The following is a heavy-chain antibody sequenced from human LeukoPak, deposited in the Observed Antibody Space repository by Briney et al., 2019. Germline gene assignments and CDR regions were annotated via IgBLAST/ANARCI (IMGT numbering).Heavy chain of an antibody. CDR3: AKDSAWGRYDD. CDR2: IKQDRSEK. D-gene: IGHD3-16*01. J-gene: IGHJ1*01. V-gene: IGHV3-7*03. Sequence: GGSLRLSCAASGFTFTNYWMSWVRQAPGKGLELVANIKQDRSEKYYVDSVKGRFTISRDNAKNSLYLQMNSLRAEDRAVYYCAKDSAWGRYDDWGQGTLVTVSS. CDR1: GFTFTNYW.